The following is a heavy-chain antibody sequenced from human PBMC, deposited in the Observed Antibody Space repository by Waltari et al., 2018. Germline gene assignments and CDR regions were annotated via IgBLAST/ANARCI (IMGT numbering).Heavy chain of an antibody. CDR1: GFTFGDYA. CDR3: TRGSGGILWWWHFDP. CDR2: IRSKAYGGTT. J-gene: IGHJ5*02. D-gene: IGHD2-21*01. Sequence: EVQLVESGGGLVQPGRSLRLSCTASGFTFGDYAMSWVRQAPGKGLEWVGFIRSKAYGGTTEYAASVKGRFTISRDDSKSIAYLQMNSLKTEDTAVYYCTRGSGGILWWWHFDPWGQGTLVTVSS. V-gene: IGHV3-49*04.